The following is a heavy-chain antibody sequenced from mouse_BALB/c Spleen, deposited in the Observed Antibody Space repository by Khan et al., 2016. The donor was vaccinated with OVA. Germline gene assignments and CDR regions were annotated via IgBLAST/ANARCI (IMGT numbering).Heavy chain of an antibody. CDR1: GFTFSSYA. CDR3: TRLVDY. V-gene: IGHV5-6-5*01. CDR2: INSGGST. Sequence: EVQGVESGGGLVKPGGSLKLSCAASGFTFSSYAVSWIRQTPEKRLEWVASINSGGSTYYPDSVKGRVTISRDDARNILLLQMSRLRSEDTAMYYCTRLVDYWGQGTSVTVSS. J-gene: IGHJ4*01.